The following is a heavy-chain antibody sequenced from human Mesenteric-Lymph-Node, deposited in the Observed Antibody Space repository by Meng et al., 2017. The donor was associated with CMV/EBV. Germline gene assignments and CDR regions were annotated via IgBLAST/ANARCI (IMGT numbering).Heavy chain of an antibody. Sequence: GGSLRLSCAASGFTFSSYAMTWVRQAPGKGLEWVSAISGSGASTYYADSVKGRFTISRDNSKNTLYLQMNSLRAEDTAVYYCAKGDIVVIPAALDYWGQGTLVTVSS. J-gene: IGHJ4*02. CDR3: AKGDIVVIPAALDY. V-gene: IGHV3-23*01. CDR1: GFTFSSYA. CDR2: ISGSGAST. D-gene: IGHD2-2*01.